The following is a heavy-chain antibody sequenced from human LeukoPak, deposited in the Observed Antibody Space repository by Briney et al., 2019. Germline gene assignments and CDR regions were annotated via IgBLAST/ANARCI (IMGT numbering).Heavy chain of an antibody. Sequence: ASVNVPYKASGYTLTNYGISGVRQAPGKELEGMGWINPYNWNTNYAQKLQGRVTMTTDTSTSTAYMELRSLRSDDTAVYYCAGAAGVPAAISSDYWGQGTLVTVSS. D-gene: IGHD2-2*01. J-gene: IGHJ4*02. CDR3: AGAAGVPAAISSDY. CDR1: GYTLTNYG. CDR2: INPYNWNT. V-gene: IGHV1-18*04.